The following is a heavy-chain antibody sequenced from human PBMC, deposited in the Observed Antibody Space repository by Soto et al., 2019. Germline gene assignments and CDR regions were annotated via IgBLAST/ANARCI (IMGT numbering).Heavy chain of an antibody. Sequence: GSLRLSCAASVFTFSSYAMSWVRQAPGKGLEWVSAISGSGGSTYYADSVKGRFTISRDNSKNTLYLQMNSLRAEDTAVYYCAKGLIVVVPAAPTPYYYGMDVWGQGTTVTVSS. V-gene: IGHV3-23*01. CDR2: ISGSGGST. CDR3: AKGLIVVVPAAPTPYYYGMDV. D-gene: IGHD2-2*01. J-gene: IGHJ6*02. CDR1: VFTFSSYA.